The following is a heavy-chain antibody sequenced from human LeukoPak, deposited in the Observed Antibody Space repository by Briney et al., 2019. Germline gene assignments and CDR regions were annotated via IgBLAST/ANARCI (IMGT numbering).Heavy chain of an antibody. CDR1: GGTFSSYA. V-gene: IGHV1-69*13. Sequence: GASVKVSCKAPGGTFSSYAISWVRQAPGQGLEWMGGIIPIFGTANYAQKFQGRVTITADESTSTAYMELSSLRSEDTAVYYCAREARLWSTSPYWYFDLWGRGTLVTVSS. CDR3: AREARLWSTSPYWYFDL. J-gene: IGHJ2*01. CDR2: IIPIFGTA. D-gene: IGHD2-2*01.